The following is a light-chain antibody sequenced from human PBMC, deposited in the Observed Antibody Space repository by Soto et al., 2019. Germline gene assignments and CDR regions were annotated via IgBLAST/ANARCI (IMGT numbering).Light chain of an antibody. J-gene: IGKJ1*01. CDR3: QQYSTSTWT. Sequence: VVTQTPLSLSFSPGEAATLSCRSTQAIRSTSLVWYQKKPGQAPRLLIYGGSTSATGLPDRLSGRGFETDFTPTITELEHEGFAVYYCQQYSTSTWTFGQGTKVDI. V-gene: IGKV3-20*01. CDR2: GGS. CDR1: QAIRSTS.